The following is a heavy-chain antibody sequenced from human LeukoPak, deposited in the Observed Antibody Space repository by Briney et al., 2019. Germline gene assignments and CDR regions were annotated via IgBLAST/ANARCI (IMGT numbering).Heavy chain of an antibody. CDR1: GYTFTSYD. CDR3: ARDGPGGGTVDY. D-gene: IGHD3-16*01. Sequence: ASVKVSCKASGYTFTSYDINWVRQATGQGLEWMGWMNPNSGNTGYAQKFQGRVTMTRNTSISTAYMELGSLRSEDTAVYYCARDGPGGGTVDYWGQGTLVTVSS. V-gene: IGHV1-8*01. J-gene: IGHJ4*02. CDR2: MNPNSGNT.